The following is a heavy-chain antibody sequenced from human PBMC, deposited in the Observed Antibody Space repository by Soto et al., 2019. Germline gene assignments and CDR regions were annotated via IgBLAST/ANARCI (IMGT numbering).Heavy chain of an antibody. Sequence: VSLRLSCAASGFTFSSYAVSWVRQAPGKGLEWVSSISSSSSYIYYADSVKGRFTISRDNAKNSLYLQMNSLRAEDTAVYYCARVRDDYSSPGYVDYWGQGTLVTVSS. CDR2: ISSSSSYI. CDR3: ARVRDDYSSPGYVDY. CDR1: GFTFSSYA. D-gene: IGHD3-16*01. V-gene: IGHV3-21*01. J-gene: IGHJ4*02.